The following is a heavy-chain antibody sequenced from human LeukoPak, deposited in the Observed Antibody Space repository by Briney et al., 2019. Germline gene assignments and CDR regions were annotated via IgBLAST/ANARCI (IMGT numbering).Heavy chain of an antibody. Sequence: ASVKVSCKASGNTFTSYYMHWVRQAPGQGLEWMGIINPSGGSTSYAQKFQGRVTMTRDTSTSTVYMELSSLRSEDTAVYYCARMVAATGAYYYYGMDVWGQGTTVTVSS. CDR2: INPSGGST. V-gene: IGHV1-46*01. CDR3: ARMVAATGAYYYYGMDV. D-gene: IGHD2-15*01. J-gene: IGHJ6*02. CDR1: GNTFTSYY.